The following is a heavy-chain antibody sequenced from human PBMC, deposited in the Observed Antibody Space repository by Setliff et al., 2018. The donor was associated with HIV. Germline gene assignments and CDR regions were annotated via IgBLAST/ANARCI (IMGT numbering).Heavy chain of an antibody. Sequence: ASVKVSCKASGYTFNNYGISWVRQAPGQGLEWMGWINTHSGYTNYAQNVQGRVTVTMDTSTSTAYMELGSLKSDDTAVYYCARGKTWLRFLDYWGQGTRVTVSS. V-gene: IGHV1-18*01. CDR2: INTHSGYT. CDR3: ARGKTWLRFLDY. D-gene: IGHD5-12*01. J-gene: IGHJ4*02. CDR1: GYTFNNYG.